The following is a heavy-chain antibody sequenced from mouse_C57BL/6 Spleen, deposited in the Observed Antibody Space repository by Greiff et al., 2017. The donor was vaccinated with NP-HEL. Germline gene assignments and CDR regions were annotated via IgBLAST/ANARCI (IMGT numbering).Heavy chain of an antibody. D-gene: IGHD2-3*01. Sequence: QVQLQQPGTELVKPGASVKLSCKASGYTFTSYWMHWVKQRPGQGLEWIGNINPSNGGTNYNEKFKSKATLTVDKSSSTAYMQLSSLTSEDSAVYYCASQGYDGYYSYAMDYWGQGTSVTVSS. CDR2: INPSNGGT. CDR1: GYTFTSYW. CDR3: ASQGYDGYYSYAMDY. V-gene: IGHV1-53*01. J-gene: IGHJ4*01.